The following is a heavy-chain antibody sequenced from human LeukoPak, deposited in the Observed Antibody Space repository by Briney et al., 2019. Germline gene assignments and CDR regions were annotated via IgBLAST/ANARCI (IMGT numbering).Heavy chain of an antibody. D-gene: IGHD1-26*01. CDR1: GFTFSSYA. Sequence: PGGSLRLSCAASGFTFSSYAMHWVRQAPGKGREWVAVISYDGSDKYYADSVKGRFTISRDNSRNTLYLQMNSLRAEDTAVYYCARGPIVGAKRGAFDIWGQGTMVTVSS. J-gene: IGHJ3*02. CDR3: ARGPIVGAKRGAFDI. V-gene: IGHV3-30-3*01. CDR2: ISYDGSDK.